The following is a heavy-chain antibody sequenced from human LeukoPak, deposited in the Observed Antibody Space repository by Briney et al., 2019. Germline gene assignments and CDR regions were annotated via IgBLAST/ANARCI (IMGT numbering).Heavy chain of an antibody. CDR2: ISAYNGNT. Sequence: ASVKVSCKASGGTFSSYAISWVRQAPGQGLEWMGWISAYNGNTNYAQKLQGRVTMTTDTSTSTAYMGLRSLRSDDTAVYYCARGVDYYDSSGYYWGQGTLVTVSS. CDR3: ARGVDYYDSSGYY. J-gene: IGHJ4*02. CDR1: GGTFSSYA. V-gene: IGHV1-18*01. D-gene: IGHD3-22*01.